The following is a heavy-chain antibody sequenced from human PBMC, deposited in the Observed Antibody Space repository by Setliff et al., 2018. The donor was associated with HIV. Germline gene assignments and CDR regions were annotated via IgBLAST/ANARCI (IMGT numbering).Heavy chain of an antibody. CDR2: IFHSGST. Sequence: ASETLSLTCAVSGGSISSNNWWSWVRQPPGKGLEWIGEIFHSGSTSYNPSLKSRVTMSVDKSKNQFSLKLTSVTAADTAVYYCARGTWIQLSALALFDYWGQGTLVTVSS. D-gene: IGHD5-18*01. V-gene: IGHV4-4*02. CDR1: GGSISSNNW. CDR3: ARGTWIQLSALALFDY. J-gene: IGHJ4*02.